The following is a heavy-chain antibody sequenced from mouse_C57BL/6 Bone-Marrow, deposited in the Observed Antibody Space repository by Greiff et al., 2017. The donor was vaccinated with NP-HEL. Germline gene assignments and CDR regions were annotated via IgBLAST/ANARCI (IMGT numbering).Heavy chain of an antibody. J-gene: IGHJ4*01. CDR2: ISYDGSN. CDR3: ARGGYYGSSYRYYAMDY. Sequence: EVKVEESGPGLVKPSQSLSLTCSVTGYSITSGYYWNWIRQFPGNKLEWMGYISYDGSNNYNPSLKNRISITRDTSKNQFFLKLNSVTTEDTATYYCARGGYYGSSYRYYAMDYWGQGTSVTVSS. CDR1: GYSITSGYY. V-gene: IGHV3-6*01. D-gene: IGHD1-1*01.